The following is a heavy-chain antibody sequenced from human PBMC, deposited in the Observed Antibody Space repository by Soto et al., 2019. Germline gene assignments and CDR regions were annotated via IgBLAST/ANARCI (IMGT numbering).Heavy chain of an antibody. CDR1: GFTFSSYG. CDR2: ISYDGSNK. CDR3: AKVRAVRGVPLYYYYGMDV. J-gene: IGHJ6*02. D-gene: IGHD3-10*01. Sequence: GGSLRLSCAASGFTFSSYGMHWVRQAPGKGLEWVAVISYDGSNKYYADSVKGRFTISRDNSKNTLYLQMNSLRAEDTAVYYCAKVRAVRGVPLYYYYGMDVWGQGTTVTVSS. V-gene: IGHV3-30*18.